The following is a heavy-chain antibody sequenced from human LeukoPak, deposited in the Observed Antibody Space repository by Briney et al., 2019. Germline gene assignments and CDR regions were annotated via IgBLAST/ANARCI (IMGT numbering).Heavy chain of an antibody. CDR2: ISSSSSSYI. V-gene: IGHV3-21*01. CDR3: AQIRVGRYNWFDP. J-gene: IGHJ5*02. D-gene: IGHD1-26*01. Sequence: PGGSLRLSCAASGFTFSSYSMNWVRQAPGKGLEWVSSISSSSSSYIYYADSVKGRFTISRDNAKNSLYLQMNSLRAEDTAVYYCAQIRVGRYNWFDPWGQGTLVTVSS. CDR1: GFTFSSYS.